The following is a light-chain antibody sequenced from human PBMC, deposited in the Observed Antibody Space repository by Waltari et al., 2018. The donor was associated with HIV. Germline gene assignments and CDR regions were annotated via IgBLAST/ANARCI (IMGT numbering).Light chain of an antibody. V-gene: IGLV3-21*04. CDR3: QVWDSDSRTVV. CDR1: QIDAKA. J-gene: IGLJ2*01. CDR2: YDV. Sequence: SYVLTQSPSVSVDPGETAMISCGGPQIDAKAVYWYQQRAGQAPLRVIQYDVERPSGIPDRISASKSKTTATLTITRVEAGDEADYFCQVWDSDSRTVVFGGGTRLTVL.